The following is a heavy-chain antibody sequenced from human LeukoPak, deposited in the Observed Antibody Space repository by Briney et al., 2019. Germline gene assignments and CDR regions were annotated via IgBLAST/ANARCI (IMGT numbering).Heavy chain of an antibody. D-gene: IGHD2-2*01. V-gene: IGHV3-23*01. CDR1: GFTFSSYA. CDR3: AKESCSSRCNFDY. J-gene: IGHJ4*02. CDR2: IDTSGGHT. Sequence: GGSLRLSCAASGFTFSSYAMSWVRQAPGKGLEWVSAIDTSGGHTYYADSVKGRFTISRDNSENTLYLQMNSLRAEDTAVYYCAKESCSSRCNFDYWGQGTLVTVSS.